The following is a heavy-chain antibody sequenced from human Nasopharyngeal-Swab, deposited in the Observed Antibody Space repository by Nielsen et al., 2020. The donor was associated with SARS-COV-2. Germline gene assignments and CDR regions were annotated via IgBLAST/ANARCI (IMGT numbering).Heavy chain of an antibody. CDR1: GFTFSSYW. CDR3: ARTIAAAGPYGMDV. J-gene: IGHJ6*02. D-gene: IGHD6-13*01. CDR2: INSDGSST. V-gene: IGHV3-74*01. Sequence: GESLKISCAASGFTFSSYWMHWVRQAPGKGLVWVPRINSDGSSTSYADSVKGRFTISRDNAKNTLYLQMNSLRAEDTAVYYCARTIAAAGPYGMDVWGQGTTVTVSS.